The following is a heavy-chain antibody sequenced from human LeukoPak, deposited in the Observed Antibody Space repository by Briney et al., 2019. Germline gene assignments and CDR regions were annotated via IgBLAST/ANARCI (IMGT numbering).Heavy chain of an antibody. D-gene: IGHD2-15*01. CDR2: ISSSSITI. CDR3: ARDRGGSYSAIDY. V-gene: IGHV3-48*04. J-gene: IGHJ4*02. CDR1: GFTFSSYS. Sequence: SGGSLRLSCAASGFTFSSYSLNWVRQAPGKGLKWVSFISSSSITIYYADSVKGRFTISRDNAEKSLYLQMNSLRAEDTAVYYCARDRGGSYSAIDYWGQGTLVTVSS.